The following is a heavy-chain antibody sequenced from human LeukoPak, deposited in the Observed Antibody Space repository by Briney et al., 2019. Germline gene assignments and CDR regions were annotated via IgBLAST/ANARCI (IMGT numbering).Heavy chain of an antibody. D-gene: IGHD2-2*02. J-gene: IGHJ6*02. CDR1: GYTFTGYY. CDR2: INPNSGGT. V-gene: IGHV1-2*02. Sequence: ASVKVSCKASGYTFTGYYMHWVRQAPGQGLEWMGLINPNSGGTNYAQKFQGRVTMTRDTSISTAYMELSRLRSDDTAVYYCARDAIPPVTYYYYGMDVWGQGTTVTVSS. CDR3: ARDAIPPVTYYYYGMDV.